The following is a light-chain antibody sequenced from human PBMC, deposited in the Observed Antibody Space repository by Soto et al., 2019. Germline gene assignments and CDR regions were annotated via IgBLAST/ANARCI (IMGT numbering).Light chain of an antibody. CDR2: GAS. V-gene: IGKV3-15*01. J-gene: IGKJ2*01. CDR1: QSVSSN. CDR3: QQYNNWNT. Sequence: EIVMTQSPATLSVSPGERATLSCRASQSVSSNLAWYQQKPGQAPRLLIYGASTRATGIPARFSGSGSGTEFTLTISILQSEDFAVYYCQQYNNWNTFGQGTKLEIK.